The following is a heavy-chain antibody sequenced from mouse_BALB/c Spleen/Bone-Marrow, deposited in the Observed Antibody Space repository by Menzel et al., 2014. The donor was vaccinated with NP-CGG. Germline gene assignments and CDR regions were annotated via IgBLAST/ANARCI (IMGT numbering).Heavy chain of an antibody. Sequence: QVQLKQSGPELVKPGASVKISCKASGYTFTGYYIHWVKQRPGQGREWIGYIYPRDGSTNYNEKFKGKATLTADTSSSTAYMQLSSLTSEDSAVYFCARMGTDYWGQGTTLTVSS. D-gene: IGHD3-1*01. CDR3: ARMGTDY. J-gene: IGHJ2*01. CDR1: GYTFTGYY. CDR2: IYPRDGST. V-gene: IGHV1S12*01.